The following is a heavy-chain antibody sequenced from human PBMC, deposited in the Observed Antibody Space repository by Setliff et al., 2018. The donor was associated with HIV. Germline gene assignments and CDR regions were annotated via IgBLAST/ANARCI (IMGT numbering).Heavy chain of an antibody. CDR3: ARVRKGDSSSWYAVDH. V-gene: IGHV4-34*01. D-gene: IGHD6-13*01. CDR1: GGSFGGYY. CDR2: INHSGST. J-gene: IGHJ4*02. Sequence: TSETLSLTCAVYGGSFGGYYWSWIRQPPGKGLEWIAEINHSGSTKYHPSLKSRVTISVDTSKSQFPLKLSSVTAADTAVYYCARVRKGDSSSWYAVDHWGQGSLVTVSS.